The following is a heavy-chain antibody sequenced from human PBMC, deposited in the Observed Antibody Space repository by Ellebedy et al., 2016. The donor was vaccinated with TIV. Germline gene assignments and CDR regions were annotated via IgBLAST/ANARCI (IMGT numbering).Heavy chain of an antibody. Sequence: GESLKISXVASGFSFTYAMSWVRQAPGTGLECVSFITVSGDNTYYADSVKGRFTISRDNSENTLYLQMNSLRAEDTGVYYCAKVLNAQYRPLDYWGRGTLVTVSS. J-gene: IGHJ4*02. CDR1: GFSFTYA. CDR3: AKVLNAQYRPLDY. CDR2: ITVSGDNT. V-gene: IGHV3-23*01. D-gene: IGHD2-2*01.